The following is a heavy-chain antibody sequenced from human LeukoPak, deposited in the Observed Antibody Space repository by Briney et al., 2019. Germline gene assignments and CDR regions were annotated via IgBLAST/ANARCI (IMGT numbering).Heavy chain of an antibody. CDR3: ARGPYIVVITRDYFDY. J-gene: IGHJ4*02. V-gene: IGHV4-34*01. CDR1: GGSFSGYY. CDR2: INHSGST. Sequence: SETLSLTCAVYGGSFSGYYWSWIRQPPGKGLEWIGEINHSGSTNYNPSLKSRVAISVDTSKNQFSLKLSSVTAADTAVYYCARGPYIVVITRDYFDYWGQGTLVTVSS. D-gene: IGHD3-22*01.